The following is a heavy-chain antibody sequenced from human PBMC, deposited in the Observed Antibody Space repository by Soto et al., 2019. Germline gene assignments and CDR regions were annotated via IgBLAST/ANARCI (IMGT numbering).Heavy chain of an antibody. V-gene: IGHV3-72*01. J-gene: IGHJ6*02. D-gene: IGHD6-19*01. CDR3: AMLGGWSGGSSGMDV. Sequence: EVQLVESGGGLVQPGGSLRLSCAASGLIFSDYHMDWVRQAQGKGLEWVGRIRRKANSYTTEYAASVKGRFTISRDDTTNSLYLQMNRLKSEHTAVYYCAMLGGWSGGSSGMDVWGQGTTVTVSS. CDR2: IRRKANSYTT. CDR1: GLIFSDYH.